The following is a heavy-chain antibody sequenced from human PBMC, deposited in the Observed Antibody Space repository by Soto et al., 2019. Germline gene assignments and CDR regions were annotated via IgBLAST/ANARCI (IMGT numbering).Heavy chain of an antibody. D-gene: IGHD6-13*01. J-gene: IGHJ3*02. CDR2: ISSGDNT. CDR3: ARSIRDRESPDSWITDAFDI. V-gene: IGHV3-23*01. CDR1: GITFITRV. Sequence: GGSLRLSCAASGITFITRVMTWVRQAPGKGLEWVSGISSGDNTYYADSVKGRFTVSRDTSKNTLFRQMNSLRTEDTAMYYCARSIRDRESPDSWITDAFDIWGQGTMVTVSS.